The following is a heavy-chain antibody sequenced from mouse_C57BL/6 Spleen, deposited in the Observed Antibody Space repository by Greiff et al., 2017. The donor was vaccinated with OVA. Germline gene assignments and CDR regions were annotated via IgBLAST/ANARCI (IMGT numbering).Heavy chain of an antibody. Sequence: VHVKQSVAELVRPGASVKLSCTASGFNITNTYMHWVKQRPEQGLEWIGRIDPANGNTKYAPKFQGKATITADTSSNTAYLQLSSLTSEDTASDYCARGDGNYHYYFDYWGQGTTLTVSS. J-gene: IGHJ2*01. CDR1: GFNITNTY. CDR3: ARGDGNYHYYFDY. D-gene: IGHD2-1*01. CDR2: IDPANGNT. V-gene: IGHV14-3*01.